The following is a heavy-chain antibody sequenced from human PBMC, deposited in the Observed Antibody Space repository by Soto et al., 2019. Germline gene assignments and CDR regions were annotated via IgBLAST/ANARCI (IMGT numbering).Heavy chain of an antibody. V-gene: IGHV1-69*04. J-gene: IGHJ4*02. CDR1: GGTFSSYT. Sequence: LVKVSCKASGGTFSSYTISWVRQAPGQGLEWMGRIIPILGIANYAQKFQGRVTITADKSTSTAYMELSSLRSEDTAVYYCARDRRYCSSTSCYHLFDYWGQGTLVTVSS. D-gene: IGHD2-2*01. CDR2: IIPILGIA. CDR3: ARDRRYCSSTSCYHLFDY.